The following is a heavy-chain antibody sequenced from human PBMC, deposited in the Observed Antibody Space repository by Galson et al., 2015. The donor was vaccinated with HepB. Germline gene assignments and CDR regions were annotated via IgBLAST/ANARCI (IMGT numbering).Heavy chain of an antibody. V-gene: IGHV3-49*03. Sequence: SLRLSCAASGFTFGDYAMSWFRQAPGKGLEWVGFIRSKAYGGTTEYAASVKGRFTISRDDSKSIAYLQMNSLKTEDTAVYYCTRDRRMIVVVTNSPYYYYGMDVWAKGPRSPSP. CDR2: IRSKAYGGTT. J-gene: IGHJ6*02. CDR1: GFTFGDYA. D-gene: IGHD3-22*01. CDR3: TRDRRMIVVVTNSPYYYYGMDV.